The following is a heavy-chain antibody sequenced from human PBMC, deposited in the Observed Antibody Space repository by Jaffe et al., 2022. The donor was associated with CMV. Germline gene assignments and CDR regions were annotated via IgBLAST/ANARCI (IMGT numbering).Heavy chain of an antibody. CDR3: ARSQYDFWSGYPPLNWFDP. Sequence: QLQLQESGPGLVKPSETLSLTCTVSGGSISSSSYYWGWIRQPPGKGLEWIGSIYYSGSTYYNPSLKSRVTISVDTSKNQFSLKLSSVTAADTAVYYCARSQYDFWSGYPPLNWFDPWGQGTLVTVSS. CDR2: IYYSGST. V-gene: IGHV4-39*01. D-gene: IGHD3-3*01. J-gene: IGHJ5*02. CDR1: GGSISSSSYY.